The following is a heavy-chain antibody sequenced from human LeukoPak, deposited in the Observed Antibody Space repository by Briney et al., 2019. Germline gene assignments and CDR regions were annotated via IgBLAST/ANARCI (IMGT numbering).Heavy chain of an antibody. CDR2: IYSGGDI. V-gene: IGHV3-53*01. Sequence: GGSLRLSCAASGFTVSDNYMSWVRQAPGKGLEWVSVIYSGGDIAYADSVKGRFTISSDTSQNKLYLHMNSLRVEDTAVYYCAGGTDFWSGYCFDSWGQGTLVTVSS. J-gene: IGHJ4*02. CDR3: AGGTDFWSGYCFDS. CDR1: GFTVSDNY. D-gene: IGHD3-3*01.